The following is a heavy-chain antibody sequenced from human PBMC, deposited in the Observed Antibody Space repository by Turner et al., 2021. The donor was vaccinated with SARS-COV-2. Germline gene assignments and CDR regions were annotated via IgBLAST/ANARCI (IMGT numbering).Heavy chain of an antibody. CDR3: AGHFPGWWAVNL. CDR1: GYSFTSSW. V-gene: IGHV5-10-1*01. CDR2: IDPIASYT. J-gene: IGHJ5*02. Sequence: EVQLVQSGAEVKKPGASLRMSCKGSGYSFTSSWISWVRQMPGKGLEWMGRIDPIASYTNYSPSFQGLVTISADKSISTAYLQLSSLKASDTAMYYCAGHFPGWWAVNLWGQGTLVTVSS. D-gene: IGHD2-15*01.